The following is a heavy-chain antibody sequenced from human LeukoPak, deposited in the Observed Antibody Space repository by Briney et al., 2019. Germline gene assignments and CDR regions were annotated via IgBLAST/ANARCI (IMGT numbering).Heavy chain of an antibody. CDR2: ISAYNGKT. V-gene: IGHV1-18*04. J-gene: IGHJ5*02. CDR1: GYTFTTYG. CDR3: PREGKFYDILTGYSTAANWFDP. Sequence: ASVKLSCKASGYTFTTYGLSWVRQAPGQGIEWMGWISAYNGKTSYAHKFQGRVTLTTDTSTSTAYMELRSLSSDDPAMYSCPREGKFYDILTGYSTAANWFDPGGEGTLVTVSS. D-gene: IGHD3-9*01.